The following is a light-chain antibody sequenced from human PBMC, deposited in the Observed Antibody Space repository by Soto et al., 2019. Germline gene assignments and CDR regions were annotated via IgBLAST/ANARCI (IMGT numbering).Light chain of an antibody. CDR3: QQRGNWPTT. J-gene: IGKJ2*01. CDR2: DAS. V-gene: IGKV3-11*01. CDR1: QSVGTY. Sequence: EIVLTQSPATLYLSPGERATLSCRASQSVGTYLAWYHHNPCQAPRLLIYDASNRATVIPARFSGSGSGTDFTLTISSSEPEDVAVYYFQQRGNWPTTFGQGTKLEIK.